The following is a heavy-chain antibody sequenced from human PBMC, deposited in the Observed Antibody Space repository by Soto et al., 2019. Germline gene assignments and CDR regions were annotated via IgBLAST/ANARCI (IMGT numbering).Heavy chain of an antibody. V-gene: IGHV1-46*04. D-gene: IGHD2-2*01. CDR2: INPSARSA. CDR1: GYTFTNYY. CDR3: ESAGGSSNRCYDAFDI. Sequence: ASVKVSCKASGYTFTNYYLHWVRQAPGQGLEWVGMINPSARSASYAQKLRGRLTMDRDTSTTTVYMELSRLTSEDTAVYYCESAGGSSNRCYDAFDIWGQGKMVTVS. J-gene: IGHJ3*02.